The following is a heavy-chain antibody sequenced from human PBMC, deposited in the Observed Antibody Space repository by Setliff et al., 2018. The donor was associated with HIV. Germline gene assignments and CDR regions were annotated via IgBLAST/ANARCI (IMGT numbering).Heavy chain of an antibody. CDR1: GGAFSGYA. V-gene: IGHV1-69*10. CDR2: LIPILGIA. J-gene: IGHJ3*02. D-gene: IGHD3-22*01. Sequence: GASVKVSCKASGGAFSGYALSWVRQAPGQGLEWMGGLIPILGIAQYAQKFQGRVTISADTSTTTAYLEVSSLRSEDTAVYYCAKGYYHDSRCYPTGPAFDIWGQGTMVTVSS. CDR3: AKGYYHDSRCYPTGPAFDI.